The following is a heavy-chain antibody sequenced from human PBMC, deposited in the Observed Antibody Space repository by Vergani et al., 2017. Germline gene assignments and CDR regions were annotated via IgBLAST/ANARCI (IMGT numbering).Heavy chain of an antibody. V-gene: IGHV4-34*01. CDR2: INHSGST. D-gene: IGHD3-22*01. J-gene: IGHJ6*03. Sequence: QVQLQESGPGLLKPSETLSLTCAVYGGSFSGYYWSWIRQPPGKGLEWIGEINHSGSTNYNPSLKSRVTISVDTSKNQFSLKLSSVTAADTAVYYCAREDSNYGYMDVWGKGP. CDR3: AREDSNYGYMDV. CDR1: GGSFSGYY.